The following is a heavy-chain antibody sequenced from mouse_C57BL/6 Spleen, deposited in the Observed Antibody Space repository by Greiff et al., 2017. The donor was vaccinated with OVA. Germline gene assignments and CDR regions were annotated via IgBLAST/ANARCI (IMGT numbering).Heavy chain of an antibody. CDR2: ISNGGGST. Sequence: EVMLVESGGGLVQPGGSLKLSCAASGFTFSDYYMYWVRQTPEKRLEWVAYISNGGGSTYYPDTVKGRFTISRDNAKNTLYLQMSRLKSEDTAMYYCASGSSYLDYWGQGTTLTVSS. D-gene: IGHD1-1*01. V-gene: IGHV5-12*01. J-gene: IGHJ2*01. CDR1: GFTFSDYY. CDR3: ASGSSYLDY.